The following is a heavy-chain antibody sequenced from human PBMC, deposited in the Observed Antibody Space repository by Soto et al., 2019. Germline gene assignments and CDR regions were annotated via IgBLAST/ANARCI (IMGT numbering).Heavy chain of an antibody. V-gene: IGHV3-33*01. J-gene: IGHJ4*02. CDR1: GFIFSTYG. CDR3: ARAVGPFDY. D-gene: IGHD1-26*01. CDR2: IWYDGSNK. Sequence: QVQLVESGGGVVQPGRSLRLSCAASGFIFSTYGMHWVRQAPGLGLEWVAVIWYDGSNKYYADSVKGRFTISRDNSENHLYLQMNSLRAEDTAVYYCARAVGPFDYWGQGTLVTVSS.